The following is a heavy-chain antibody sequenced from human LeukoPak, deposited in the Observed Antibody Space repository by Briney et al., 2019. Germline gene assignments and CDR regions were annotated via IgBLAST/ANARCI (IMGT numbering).Heavy chain of an antibody. J-gene: IGHJ4*02. CDR1: GFTFSSYS. D-gene: IGHD6-13*01. V-gene: IGHV3-48*02. CDR3: ARETPDSSSWTAFDF. CDR2: IALSRTTI. Sequence: GGSLRLSCAASGFTFSSYSMNWVRQAPGKGLEWVACIALSRTTIYYADSVKGRFTISRDNAKNSLSLQMNSLRDEDTAVYYCARETPDSSSWTAFDFWGQGTLVTVSS.